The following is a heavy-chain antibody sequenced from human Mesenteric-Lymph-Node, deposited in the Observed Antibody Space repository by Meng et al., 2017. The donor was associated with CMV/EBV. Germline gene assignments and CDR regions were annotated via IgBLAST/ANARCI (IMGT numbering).Heavy chain of an antibody. J-gene: IGHJ4*02. CDR3: ARHQRWLKSEGGFNY. Sequence: AQLQQLGAGPLKPSEPRSLTCAVYGGSFSGYYWSWIRQPPGKGLEWIGEINHSGSTNYNPSLKSRVTISVDTSKNQFSLKLSSVTAADTAVYYCARHQRWLKSEGGFNYWGQGTLVTVSS. D-gene: IGHD4-23*01. CDR1: GGSFSGYY. V-gene: IGHV4-34*01. CDR2: INHSGST.